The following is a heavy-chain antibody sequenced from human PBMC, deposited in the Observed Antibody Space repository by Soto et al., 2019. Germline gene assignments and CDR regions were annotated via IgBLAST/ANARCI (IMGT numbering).Heavy chain of an antibody. V-gene: IGHV4-34*01. D-gene: IGHD6-13*01. Sequence: QVQLQQWGAGLLKPSETLSLTCAVYGGSFSGYYWSWIRQPPGKGLEWIGEINHSGSTNYNPSLKSRVTISVDTSKNQFSLKLSSVTAADTAVYYCARVTVMAAAGKGRDYWGQGTLVTVSS. J-gene: IGHJ4*02. CDR2: INHSGST. CDR3: ARVTVMAAAGKGRDY. CDR1: GGSFSGYY.